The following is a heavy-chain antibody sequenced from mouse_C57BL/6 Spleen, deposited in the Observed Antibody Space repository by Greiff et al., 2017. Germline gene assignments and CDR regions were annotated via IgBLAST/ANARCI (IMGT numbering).Heavy chain of an antibody. D-gene: IGHD4-1*01. CDR2: IYPRSCNT. CDR1: GYTFTSYG. CDR3: AKLVYAMDY. V-gene: IGHV1-81*01. Sequence: QVQLKQSGAELARPGASVKLSCKASGYTFTSYGISWVKQRTGQGLEWIGEIYPRSCNTYYNEKFKGKATLTADKSSSTAYMELRSLTSEDSAVYFCAKLVYAMDYWGQGTSVTVSS. J-gene: IGHJ4*01.